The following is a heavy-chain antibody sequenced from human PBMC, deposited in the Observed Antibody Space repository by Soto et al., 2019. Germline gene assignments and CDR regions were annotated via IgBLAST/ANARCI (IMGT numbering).Heavy chain of an antibody. CDR2: ISGSGETP. V-gene: IGHV3-23*01. D-gene: IGHD6-19*01. CDR1: GFTFSNYP. CDR3: TRQTDAVQWLVVPTDYNFDY. J-gene: IGHJ4*02. Sequence: PGGSLRLSCAASGFTFSNYPMSWVRQAPGKGLEWVSGISGSGETPYYADSVKGRFTISRDNYKNMLYLQMNSLRAEDTAVYFCTRQTDAVQWLVVPTDYNFDYWGQGTLVTVSS.